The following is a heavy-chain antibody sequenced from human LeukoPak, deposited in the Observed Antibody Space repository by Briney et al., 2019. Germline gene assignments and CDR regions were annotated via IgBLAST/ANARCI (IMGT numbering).Heavy chain of an antibody. CDR3: AKDRITMVRGVTLPPDY. D-gene: IGHD3-10*01. CDR2: ISSSSSTI. V-gene: IGHV3-48*01. Sequence: GGSLRLSCAASGFTFSSYSMNWVRQAPGKGPEWVSYISSSSSTIYYADSVKGRFTISRDNSKNTLYLQMNSLRAEDTAVYYCAKDRITMVRGVTLPPDYWGQGTLVTVSS. J-gene: IGHJ4*02. CDR1: GFTFSSYS.